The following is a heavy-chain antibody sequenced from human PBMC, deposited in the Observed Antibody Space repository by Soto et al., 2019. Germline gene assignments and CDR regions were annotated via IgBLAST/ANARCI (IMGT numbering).Heavy chain of an antibody. J-gene: IGHJ4*02. D-gene: IGHD4-17*01. CDR3: TMTTVTTWRY. CDR2: IRSKANSYAT. CDR1: GFTFSGSA. Sequence: EVQLVESGGGLVQPGGSLKLSCAASGFTFSGSAMHWVRQASGKGLEWVGRIRSKANSYATAYAASVKGRFTISRDDSKNTAYLQMNSLKTEDTAVYYCTMTTVTTWRYWGQGTLVTVSS. V-gene: IGHV3-73*01.